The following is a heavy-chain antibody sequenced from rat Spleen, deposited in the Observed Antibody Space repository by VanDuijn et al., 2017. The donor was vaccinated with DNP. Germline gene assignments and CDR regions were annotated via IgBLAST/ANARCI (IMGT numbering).Heavy chain of an antibody. CDR3: ATLRKYGGYSPPFDY. CDR2: IGSPAYAP. D-gene: IGHD1-11*01. Sequence: EVQLVESGGGLVQPGRSLKLSCAASGFTFSAYYMAWVRQAPAKGLEWVAYIGSPAYAPYHGDSVKGRFTISRDNAKSTLYLQMDSLRSEDTATYYCATLRKYGGYSPPFDYWGQGVMVTVSS. V-gene: IGHV5-27*01. J-gene: IGHJ2*01. CDR1: GFTFSAYY.